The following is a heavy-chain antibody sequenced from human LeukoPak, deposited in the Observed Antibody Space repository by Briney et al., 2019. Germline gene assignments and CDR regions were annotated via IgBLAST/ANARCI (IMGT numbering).Heavy chain of an antibody. CDR3: ARVNAAAARTRTTKYYGMDV. CDR2: IYTSGST. D-gene: IGHD6-13*01. Sequence: PSETLSLTCTVSGGSISSGSYYWSWIRQPAGKGLEWIGRIYTSGSTNYNPSLKSRVTISVDTSKNQFSLKLSSVTAADTAVYYCARVNAAAARTRTTKYYGMDVWGKGTTVTVSS. V-gene: IGHV4-61*02. J-gene: IGHJ6*04. CDR1: GGSISSGSYY.